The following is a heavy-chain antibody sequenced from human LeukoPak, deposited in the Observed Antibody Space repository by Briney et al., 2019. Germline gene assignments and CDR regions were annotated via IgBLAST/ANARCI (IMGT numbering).Heavy chain of an antibody. V-gene: IGHV3-23*01. D-gene: IGHD3-3*01. Sequence: GGSLRLSCAASGFTFSIYGMTWVRQAPGKGLEWVSTINSGGATHYADSVKGRFIISRDNSKNTLDLQMNSLRAEDTAVYYCAKDHGDWGQGTLVTVSS. CDR2: INSGGAT. CDR3: AKDHGD. J-gene: IGHJ4*02. CDR1: GFTFSIYG.